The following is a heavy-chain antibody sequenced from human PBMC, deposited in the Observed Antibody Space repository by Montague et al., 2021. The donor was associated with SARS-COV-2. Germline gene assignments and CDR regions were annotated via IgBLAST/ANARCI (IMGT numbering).Heavy chain of an antibody. V-gene: IGHV4-59*08. CDR1: GGSISSYY. CDR3: ARLKRYFDSSGSPSAFDF. D-gene: IGHD3-22*01. J-gene: IGHJ3*01. Sequence: SETLSLTCTVSGGSISSYYWSWIRQPPGKGLEWIGYIYYSGSTNYNPSLKSRVTISLDTSKNQFSLKLNSVTAAETAVYYCARLKRYFDSSGSPSAFDFWGQGTKVTVSS. CDR2: IYYSGST.